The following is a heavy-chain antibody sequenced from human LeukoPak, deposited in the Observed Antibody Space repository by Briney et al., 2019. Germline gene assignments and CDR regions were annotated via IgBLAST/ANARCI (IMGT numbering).Heavy chain of an antibody. D-gene: IGHD5-18*01. CDR2: IYYSGST. CDR1: GGSISSYY. J-gene: IGHJ4*02. CDR3: ARARWGGYSYGIFDY. Sequence: SETLSLTCTVSGGSISSYYWSWIRQPPGKGLERIGYIYYSGSTNYNPSLKSRVTISVDTSKNQFSLKLSSVTAADTAVYYCARARWGGYSYGIFDYWGQGTLVTVSS. V-gene: IGHV4-59*01.